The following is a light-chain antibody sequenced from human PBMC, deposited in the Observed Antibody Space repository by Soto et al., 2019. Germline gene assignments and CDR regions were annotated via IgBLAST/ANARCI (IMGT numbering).Light chain of an antibody. CDR1: QALRDGF. Sequence: EVVLTQSPGTLSLSPGERATLSCRASQALRDGFLAWYQQKPGQAPRLLIYDAYNRATGIPPRFSGSGSGTDFTLTISSLEPEDSAVYYCQQRHMWPITFGQGTRLEIK. V-gene: IGKV3-11*01. CDR2: DAY. CDR3: QQRHMWPIT. J-gene: IGKJ5*01.